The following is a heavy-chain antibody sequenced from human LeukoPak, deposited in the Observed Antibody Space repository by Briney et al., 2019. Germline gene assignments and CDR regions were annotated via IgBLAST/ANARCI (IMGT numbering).Heavy chain of an antibody. Sequence: MPSETLSLTCTVSGGSISSSSYYWGWIRQPPGKGLEWIGSIYYSGSTYYNPSLKSRVTISVDTSKNQFSLKLSSVTAADTAVYYCASPLPRLLAADYWGQGTLVTVSS. D-gene: IGHD6-25*01. J-gene: IGHJ4*02. CDR2: IYYSGST. V-gene: IGHV4-39*01. CDR1: GGSISSSSYY. CDR3: ASPLPRLLAADY.